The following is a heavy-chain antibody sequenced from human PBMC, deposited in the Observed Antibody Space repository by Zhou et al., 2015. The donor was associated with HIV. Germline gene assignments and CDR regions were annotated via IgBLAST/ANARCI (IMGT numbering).Heavy chain of an antibody. CDR1: GYTFTGHY. D-gene: IGHD1-26*01. J-gene: IGHJ4*02. Sequence: QVQLVQSGAEVKKPGSSVKVSCKTSGYTFTGHYLHWVRQAPGQGLEWMGWITPNNGDTNYAQKFQGRVTMTRDTSISTAYMELIRLRSDDTAVYYCARDRLSHYDYWGQGTPVTVSS. CDR3: ARDRLSHYDY. CDR2: ITPNNGDT. V-gene: IGHV1-2*02.